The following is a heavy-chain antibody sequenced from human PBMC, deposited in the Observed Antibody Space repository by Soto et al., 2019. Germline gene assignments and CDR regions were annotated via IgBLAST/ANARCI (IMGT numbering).Heavy chain of an antibody. CDR1: GGSFSGYY. CDR3: ARERAVTICGVVTRHDAYDY. V-gene: IGHV4-34*01. D-gene: IGHD3-3*01. Sequence: KPSETLSLTCAVYGGSFSGYYWSWIRQPPGKGLEWIGEINHSGSTNYNPSLKSRVTISVDTSKNQFSLKLSSVTAADTAVYYCARERAVTICGVVTRHDAYDYWGQGTRVTVSS. J-gene: IGHJ4*02. CDR2: INHSGST.